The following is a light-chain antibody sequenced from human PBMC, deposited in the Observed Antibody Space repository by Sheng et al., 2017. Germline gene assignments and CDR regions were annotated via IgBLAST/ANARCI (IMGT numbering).Light chain of an antibody. CDR1: QDINNY. Sequence: DIQMTQSPPSLSASVGDRVTITCRASQDINNYLAWYQQKAGKVPKLLIYGASTLQSGVPSRFSGSGSGTDFTLTISSLQPEDFAIYYCQQTYTSRALTFGGGTKIEI. V-gene: IGKV1-27*01. CDR3: QQTYTSRALT. CDR2: GAS. J-gene: IGKJ4*01.